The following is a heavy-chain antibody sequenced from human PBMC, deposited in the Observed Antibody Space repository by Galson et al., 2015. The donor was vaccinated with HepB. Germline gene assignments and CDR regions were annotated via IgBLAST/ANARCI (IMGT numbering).Heavy chain of an antibody. CDR1: GFTFSDYY. Sequence: SLRLSCAASGFTFSDYYMEWVRQAPGKGLEWVGRVRHKARRYTTDYVASVEGRFTISRDDSKNSLYLQMDSLKTEDTPVYYCSRTLPGIDLDYWGQGTLVTVSS. CDR2: VRHKARRYTT. J-gene: IGHJ4*02. V-gene: IGHV3-72*01. D-gene: IGHD3-3*02. CDR3: SRTLPGIDLDY.